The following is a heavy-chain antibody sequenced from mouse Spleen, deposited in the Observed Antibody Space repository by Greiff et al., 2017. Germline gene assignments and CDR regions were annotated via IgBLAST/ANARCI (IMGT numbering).Heavy chain of an antibody. Sequence: QVHVKQSGPGLVAPSQSLSITCTVSGFSLTSYGVDWVRQSPGKGLEWLGVIWGGGSTNYNSALKSRLSISKDNSKSQVFLKMNSLQTDDTAMYYCAIYYGSRPFAYWGQGTLVTVSA. D-gene: IGHD1-1*01. CDR2: IWGGGST. V-gene: IGHV2-6*01. J-gene: IGHJ3*01. CDR1: GFSLTSYG. CDR3: AIYYGSRPFAY.